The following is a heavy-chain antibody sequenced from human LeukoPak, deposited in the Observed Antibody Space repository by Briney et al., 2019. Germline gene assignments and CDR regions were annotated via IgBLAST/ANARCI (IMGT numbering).Heavy chain of an antibody. Sequence: SEILSLTCAVSDGSISTGSYSWSWIRQPPGKGLEWIGYIYHSGSTYYNPSLKSRVTISVDRSKNQFSLKLSCVTAADTAVYYCARGSGYYCDYWGQGTLVTVSS. D-gene: IGHD3-22*01. V-gene: IGHV4-30-2*01. CDR2: IYHSGST. J-gene: IGHJ4*02. CDR3: ARGSGYYCDY. CDR1: DGSISTGSYS.